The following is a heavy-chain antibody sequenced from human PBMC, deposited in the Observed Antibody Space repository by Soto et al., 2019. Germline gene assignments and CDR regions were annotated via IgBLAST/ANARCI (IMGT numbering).Heavy chain of an antibody. D-gene: IGHD2-21*02. V-gene: IGHV1-8*01. CDR3: ARDLWGYCGTDCYPLDV. J-gene: IGHJ6*02. Sequence: ASVKVSCKASGYTFTSYDINWVRQATGQGLEWMGWMNPNSANTGYAQKFQGRVTMTRNTSISTAYMELSSLRSEDTAVYYCARDLWGYCGTDCYPLDVWGQGTTVTVSS. CDR1: GYTFTSYD. CDR2: MNPNSANT.